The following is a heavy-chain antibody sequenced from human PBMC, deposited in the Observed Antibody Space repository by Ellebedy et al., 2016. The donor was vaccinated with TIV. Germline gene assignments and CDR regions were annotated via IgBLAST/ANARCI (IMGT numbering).Heavy chain of an antibody. D-gene: IGHD3-10*01. V-gene: IGHV1-46*01. CDR3: AREGGITRKGNGMDV. CDR1: GYTFTSYY. J-gene: IGHJ6*02. CDR2: INPSGGST. Sequence: ASVKVSCXASGYTFTSYYMHWVRQAPGQGLEWMGIINPSGGSTSYAQKFQGRATMTRDTSTSTVYMELSSLRSEDTAVYYCAREGGITRKGNGMDVWGQGTTVTVSS.